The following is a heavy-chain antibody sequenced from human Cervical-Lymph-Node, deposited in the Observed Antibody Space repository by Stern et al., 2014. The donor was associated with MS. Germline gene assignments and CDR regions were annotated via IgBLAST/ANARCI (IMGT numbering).Heavy chain of an antibody. D-gene: IGHD1-26*01. CDR3: ARDLDSVRYYVAGLDS. CDR1: GFTASTYG. Sequence: VQLGQSGGGVVQPGRSLRLSCTASGFTASTYGMHRGRQAPGKGLEWGALIRDEGSNEYYIDSVKGRFTTSKDNSENTLYRKLNSLSAEDTAVYFCARDLDSVRYYVAGLDSWGRGTLVIVSS. CDR2: IRDEGSNE. V-gene: IGHV3-33*01. J-gene: IGHJ4*02.